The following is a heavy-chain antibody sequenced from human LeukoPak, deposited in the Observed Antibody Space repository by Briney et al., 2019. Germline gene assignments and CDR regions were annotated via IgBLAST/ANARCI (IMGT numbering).Heavy chain of an antibody. CDR3: ARGLARERWLQFRVIWQNWFDP. Sequence: SETLSLTCAVYGGSFSGYYWSWIRQPPGKGLEWIGEINHSGSTNYNPSLKSRVTISVDTSKNQFSLKLSSVTAADTAVYYCARGLARERWLQFRVIWQNWFDPWGQGTLVTVSS. D-gene: IGHD5-24*01. J-gene: IGHJ5*02. CDR2: INHSGST. V-gene: IGHV4-34*01. CDR1: GGSFSGYY.